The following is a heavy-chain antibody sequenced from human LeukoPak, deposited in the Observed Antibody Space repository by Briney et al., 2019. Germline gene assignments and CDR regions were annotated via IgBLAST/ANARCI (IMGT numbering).Heavy chain of an antibody. V-gene: IGHV3-21*01. CDR1: GFTFSSYS. Sequence: GGSLRLSCAASGFTFSSYSMNWVRQAPGKGLEWVSSISSSSSYIYYADSVKGRFTISRDNAKNSLYLQMNSLRAEDTAVYYCAKDISPWSVTPYYFDYWGQGTLVTVSS. CDR3: AKDISPWSVTPYYFDY. J-gene: IGHJ4*02. D-gene: IGHD4-17*01. CDR2: ISSSSSYI.